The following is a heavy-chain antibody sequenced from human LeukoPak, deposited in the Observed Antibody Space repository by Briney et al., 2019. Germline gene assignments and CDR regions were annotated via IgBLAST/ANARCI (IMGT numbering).Heavy chain of an antibody. Sequence: GGSLRLSCAASGFTFSSYAMSWVRQAPGKGLEWVSAISGSGGSTYYAGSVKGRFTISRDNSKNTLYLQMNSLRAEDTAVYYCARDRGSPPLYYDFWSGPHFDYWGQGTLVTVSS. V-gene: IGHV3-23*01. D-gene: IGHD3-3*01. CDR1: GFTFSSYA. CDR3: ARDRGSPPLYYDFWSGPHFDY. J-gene: IGHJ4*02. CDR2: ISGSGGST.